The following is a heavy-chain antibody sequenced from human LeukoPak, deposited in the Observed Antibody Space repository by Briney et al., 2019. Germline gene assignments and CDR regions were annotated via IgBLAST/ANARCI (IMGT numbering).Heavy chain of an antibody. CDR2: INHSGST. Sequence: SETLSLTCAVYGGSFSGYYWSWIRQPPGKGLEWIGEINHSGSTDYNPSLKSRVTISVDTSKNQFSLKLSSVTAADTAVYYCARTWFANWFDPWGQGTLVTVSS. D-gene: IGHD3-10*01. J-gene: IGHJ5*02. CDR1: GGSFSGYY. V-gene: IGHV4-34*01. CDR3: ARTWFANWFDP.